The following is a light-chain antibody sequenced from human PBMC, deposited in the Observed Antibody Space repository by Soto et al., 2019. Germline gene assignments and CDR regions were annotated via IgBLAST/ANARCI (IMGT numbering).Light chain of an antibody. CDR2: VVT. J-gene: IGLJ1*01. V-gene: IGLV2-14*03. CDR1: SSDVGAYNY. Sequence: QSALTQPASVSGSPGQSIAISCTGTSSDVGAYNYVSWYQQHPGKAPKLMIYVVTNRPSGVSDRFSGSKSGNTASLTISGLQAEDEADYYCSSYTSSSTYVFGTGTKLTVL. CDR3: SSYTSSSTYV.